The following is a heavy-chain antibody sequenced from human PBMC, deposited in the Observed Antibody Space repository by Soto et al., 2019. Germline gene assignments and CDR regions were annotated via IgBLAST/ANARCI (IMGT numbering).Heavy chain of an antibody. CDR3: ARGRPFMAYGMDV. V-gene: IGHV3-21*01. Sequence: GGFLRLSCAASGFTFRNHSMNWVRQATGKGLEWVASMSSSSSYIYYADSVKGRFTISKDNAKNSLYLQMNSLRVEDTAVYYCARGRPFMAYGMDVWGQGATVTVSS. CDR2: MSSSSSYI. J-gene: IGHJ6*02. D-gene: IGHD5-12*01. CDR1: GFTFRNHS.